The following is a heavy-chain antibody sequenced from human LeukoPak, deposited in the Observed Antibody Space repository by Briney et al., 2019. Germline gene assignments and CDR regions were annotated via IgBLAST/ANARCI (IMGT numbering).Heavy chain of an antibody. D-gene: IGHD3-10*01. J-gene: IGHJ4*02. CDR1: GYTFTSYD. CDR2: MNPNSGNT. CDR3: ARGRMVRGVTKGRYFDY. Sequence: ASVKVSCKASGYTFTSYDINWVRQATGQGLEWMGWMNPNSGNTGYAQMFQGRVTMTRNTSISTAYMELSSLRSEDTAVYYCARGRMVRGVTKGRYFDYWGQGTLVIVSS. V-gene: IGHV1-8*01.